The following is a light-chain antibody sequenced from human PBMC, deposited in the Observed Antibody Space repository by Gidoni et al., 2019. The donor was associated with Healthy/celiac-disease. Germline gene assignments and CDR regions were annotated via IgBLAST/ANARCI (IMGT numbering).Light chain of an antibody. CDR3: QQYNNWPLLT. J-gene: IGKJ3*01. Sequence: EIVMTQSPATLSVSPGERATLSCRASQSVSSNLAWYQQKPGQAPRLLIYGASIRATGIPARFSGSGSGTEFTLTISSLQSEDFAVYYCQQYNNWPLLTCGPGTKVDIK. V-gene: IGKV3D-15*01. CDR2: GAS. CDR1: QSVSSN.